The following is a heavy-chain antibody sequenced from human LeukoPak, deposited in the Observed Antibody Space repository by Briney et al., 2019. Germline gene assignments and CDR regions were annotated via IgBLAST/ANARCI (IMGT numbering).Heavy chain of an antibody. V-gene: IGHV3-48*04. J-gene: IGHJ5*02. Sequence: GGSLRLSCAASGFTLSNYYMHWVRQPPGKGLEWVSYISSSSSTIYYADSVKGRFTISRDNAKNSLYLQMNSLRAEDTAVYYCARDGGGLWFGGPAHWFDPWGQGTLVTVSS. CDR3: ARDGGGLWFGGPAHWFDP. CDR2: ISSSSSTI. CDR1: GFTLSNYY. D-gene: IGHD3-10*01.